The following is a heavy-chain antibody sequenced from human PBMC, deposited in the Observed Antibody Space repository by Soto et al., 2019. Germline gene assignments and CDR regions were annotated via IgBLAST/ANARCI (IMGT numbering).Heavy chain of an antibody. CDR1: GGSISGGYY. CDR2: IYYGGST. J-gene: IGHJ4*02. CDR3: ARAGTYGYD. V-gene: IGHV4-31*03. Sequence: SETLSLTCTVSGGSISGGYYWSWVRQLPGMGLEWIGYIYYGGSTSYTPSLKSRVTISLDPSKNRFSLKLSSVTAADTAVYYCARAGTYGYDWGQGTLVTVSS. D-gene: IGHD5-18*01.